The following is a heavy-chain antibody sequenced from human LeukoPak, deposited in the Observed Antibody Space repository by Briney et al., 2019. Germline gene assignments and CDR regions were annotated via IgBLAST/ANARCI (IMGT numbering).Heavy chain of an antibody. J-gene: IGHJ4*02. V-gene: IGHV4-39*02. Sequence: SETLSLTCTVSGGSVYNSNYYWGWIRQPPGKGLEWMGSIYYSGSTYYNSSLKSRVTISVDTSKNHLSLKLSSVTAADTAVYYCASRYSSSWYVHYDYWGQGTLVTVSS. CDR1: GGSVYNSNYY. D-gene: IGHD6-13*01. CDR3: ASRYSSSWYVHYDY. CDR2: IYYSGST.